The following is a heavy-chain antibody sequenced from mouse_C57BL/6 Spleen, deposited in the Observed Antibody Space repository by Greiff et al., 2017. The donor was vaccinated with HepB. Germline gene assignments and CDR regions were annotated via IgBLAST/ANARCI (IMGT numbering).Heavy chain of an antibody. Sequence: QVQLQQSGAELARPGASVKMSCKASGYTFTSYTMHWVKQRPGQGLEWIGYINPSSGYTKYNQKFKDKATLTADKSSNTAYMQLSSLTSEDSAVYSCTPPAYECYFAVSSTGTTVTVSS. CDR3: TPPAYECYFAV. CDR1: GYTFTSYT. J-gene: IGHJ1*03. V-gene: IGHV1-4*01. D-gene: IGHD2-12*01. CDR2: INPSSGYT.